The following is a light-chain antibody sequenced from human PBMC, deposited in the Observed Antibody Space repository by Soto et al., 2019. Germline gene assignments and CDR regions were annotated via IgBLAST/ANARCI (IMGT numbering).Light chain of an antibody. CDR1: QSVDSNY. V-gene: IGKV3-20*01. J-gene: IGKJ1*01. CDR3: KQYDRSPPSWT. CDR2: GAS. Sequence: EIVLTQSPGTLSLSPGERATLSCRASQSVDSNYLAWYQQKPGQAPRLLIYGASSRATGVPDRFSGSGSGPDFTLNISRLESGDFARYYCKQYDRSPPSWTFGQGTKVEIK.